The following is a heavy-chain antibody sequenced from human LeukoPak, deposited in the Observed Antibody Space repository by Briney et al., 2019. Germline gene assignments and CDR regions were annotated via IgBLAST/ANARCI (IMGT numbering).Heavy chain of an antibody. CDR1: GLTFCDYW. J-gene: IGHJ4*02. CDR2: IKGDGSEK. CDR3: ARDRRGVSVI. D-gene: IGHD3-10*01. V-gene: IGHV3-7*01. Sequence: GGSLRLSCAASGLTFCDYWMSWVRQAPGKGLEWVANIKGDGSEKYYVDSVKGRFTISRDNGKNSLYLQMNSLRAEDTAVYYCARDRRGVSVIWGQGTLVTVSS.